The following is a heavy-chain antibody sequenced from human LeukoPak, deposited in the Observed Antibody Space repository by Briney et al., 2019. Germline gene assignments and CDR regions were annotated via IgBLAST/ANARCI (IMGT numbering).Heavy chain of an antibody. Sequence: PGGSLRLSFAACGFTFSSYSMNWVRQAPGKGLEWVSHISSSSDTIFYADSVKGRFTISRDNAKNSLYLQMNSLRAEDTAVYYCVRVGSYYDSSGYYYVYYFDYWGQGTLVTVSS. CDR2: ISSSSDTI. CDR1: GFTFSSYS. CDR3: VRVGSYYDSSGYYYVYYFDY. V-gene: IGHV3-48*04. J-gene: IGHJ4*02. D-gene: IGHD3-22*01.